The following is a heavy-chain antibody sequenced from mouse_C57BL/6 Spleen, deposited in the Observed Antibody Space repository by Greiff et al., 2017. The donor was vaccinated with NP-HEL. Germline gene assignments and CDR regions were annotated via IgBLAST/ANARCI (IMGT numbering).Heavy chain of an antibody. CDR3: ARSYGSSYSWFAY. CDR2: IYPGDGDT. CDR1: GYAFSSSW. J-gene: IGHJ3*01. Sequence: VQLQQSGPELVKPGASVQISCKASGYAFSSSWMNWVKQRPGQGLEWIGRIYPGDGDTNYNGKFKGKATLTADKSSSTAYMQLSSLTSEDSAVYFCARSYGSSYSWFAYWGQGTLVTVSA. D-gene: IGHD1-1*01. V-gene: IGHV1-82*01.